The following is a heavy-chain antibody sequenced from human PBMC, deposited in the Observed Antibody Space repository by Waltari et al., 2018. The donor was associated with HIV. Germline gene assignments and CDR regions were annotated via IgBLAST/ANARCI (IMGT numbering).Heavy chain of an antibody. J-gene: IGHJ4*02. CDR2: IGTAGDR. CDR3: ARTLAQGWGLDY. CDR1: GFTFSSYD. Sequence: EVQLVESGGGLVQPGGYLRLSCAASGFTFSSYDMHWVRQATGKGLVGVSAIGTAGDRYYAGSVKGRFTSSRENAKDSLYLQMNSLRAEDTAVYYCARTLAQGWGLDYWGQGTLVTVSS. D-gene: IGHD3-16*01. V-gene: IGHV3-13*01.